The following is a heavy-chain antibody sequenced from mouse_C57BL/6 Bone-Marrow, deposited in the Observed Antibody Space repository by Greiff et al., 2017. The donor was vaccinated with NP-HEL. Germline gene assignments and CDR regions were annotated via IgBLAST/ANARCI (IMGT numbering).Heavy chain of an antibody. V-gene: IGHV5-12*01. J-gene: IGHJ1*03. D-gene: IGHD1-1*01. CDR2: ISNGGGST. CDR1: GFTFSDYY. CDR3: ARHGGNYYGSRRDYWYFDV. Sequence: EVQVLESGGGLVQPGGSLKLSCAASGFTFSDYYMYWVRQTPEKRLEWVAYISNGGGSTYYPDTVKGRFTISRDNAKNTLYLQMSRLKSEDTAMYYCARHGGNYYGSRRDYWYFDVWGTGTTVTVSS.